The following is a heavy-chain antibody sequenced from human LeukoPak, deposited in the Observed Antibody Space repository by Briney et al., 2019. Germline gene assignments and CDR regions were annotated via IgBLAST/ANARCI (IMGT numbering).Heavy chain of an antibody. CDR1: GGSISSYY. V-gene: IGHV4-59*01. D-gene: IGHD5-12*01. CDR2: IYYSGST. CDR3: ARDRLGYSGYGHYFDY. J-gene: IGHJ4*02. Sequence: PSETLSLTCTVSGGSISSYYWSWIRQPPGKGLEWIGCIYYSGSTNYNPPLKSRVTISVDTSKNQFSLKLSSVTAAGTAVYYRARDRLGYSGYGHYFDYWGQGTLVTVSS.